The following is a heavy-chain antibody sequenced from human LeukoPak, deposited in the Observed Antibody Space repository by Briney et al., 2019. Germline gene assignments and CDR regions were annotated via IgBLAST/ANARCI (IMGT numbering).Heavy chain of an antibody. CDR1: GFTVSSNY. D-gene: IGHD3-22*01. V-gene: IGHV3-66*01. J-gene: IGHJ4*02. Sequence: PGGSLRLSCAASGFTVSSNYMTWVRQAPGKGLEWVSVIYSGGRTFDADSVKGRFTISRDNVKNTVFLQMNSLRVEDTAVYYCARAASHDSSGYYLVDWGQGTLVTVSS. CDR3: ARAASHDSSGYYLVD. CDR2: IYSGGRT.